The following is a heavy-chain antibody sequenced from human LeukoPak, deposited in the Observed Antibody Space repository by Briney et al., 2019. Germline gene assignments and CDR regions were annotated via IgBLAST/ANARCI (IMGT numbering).Heavy chain of an antibody. D-gene: IGHD2-2*01. Sequence: GGSLRLSCAASGFTFSSYAMSWVRQAPGKGLEWVSAISGSGGSTYYADSVKGRFTISRDNSKNTLYLQMNSLRAEDTAVYYCARGSRVPAVPPSTKDYYGMDVWGQGTTVTVSS. J-gene: IGHJ6*02. CDR1: GFTFSSYA. V-gene: IGHV3-23*01. CDR2: ISGSGGST. CDR3: ARGSRVPAVPPSTKDYYGMDV.